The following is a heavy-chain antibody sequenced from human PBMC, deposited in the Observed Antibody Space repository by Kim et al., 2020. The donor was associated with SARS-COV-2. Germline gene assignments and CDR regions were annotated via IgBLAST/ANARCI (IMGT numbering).Heavy chain of an antibody. J-gene: IGHJ5*02. CDR3: ARRVSGSYYKSDNWFDP. D-gene: IGHD3-10*01. Sequence: LSLKSRVTISVDTSKNQFSLKLSSVTAADTAVYYCARRVSGSYYKSDNWFDPWGQGTLVTVSS. V-gene: IGHV4-39*01.